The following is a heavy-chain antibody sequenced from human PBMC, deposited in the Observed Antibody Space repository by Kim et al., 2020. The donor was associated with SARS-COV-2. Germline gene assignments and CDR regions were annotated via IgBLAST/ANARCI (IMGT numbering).Heavy chain of an antibody. D-gene: IGHD3-10*01. J-gene: IGHJ5*02. Sequence: SVKVSCKASGGTFSSYAISWVRQAPGQGLEWMGGIIPIFGTANYAQKFQGRVTITADESTSTAYMELSSLRSEDTAVYYCARHVYGSGSYYQNWFDPWGQGTLVTVSS. CDR2: IIPIFGTA. CDR1: GGTFSSYA. V-gene: IGHV1-69*13. CDR3: ARHVYGSGSYYQNWFDP.